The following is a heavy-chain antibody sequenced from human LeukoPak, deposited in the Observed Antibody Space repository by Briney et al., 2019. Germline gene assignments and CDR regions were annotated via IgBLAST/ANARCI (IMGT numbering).Heavy chain of an antibody. V-gene: IGHV1-3*01. Sequence: ASVKVSCKTSGYIFTNYDINWVRQAPGQGLEWMGWVSGGKGNTKYSEKFQGRITITRDTSATTAYLELSSLRSEGSTVYFCARAFSASSSTIDYWGQGTLVIVSP. CDR3: ARAFSASSSTIDY. CDR1: GYIFTNYD. J-gene: IGHJ4*02. CDR2: VSGGKGNT. D-gene: IGHD6-6*01.